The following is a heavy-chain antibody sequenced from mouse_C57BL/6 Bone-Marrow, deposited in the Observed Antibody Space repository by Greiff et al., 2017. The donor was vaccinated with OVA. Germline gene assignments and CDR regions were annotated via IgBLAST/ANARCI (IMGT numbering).Heavy chain of an antibody. J-gene: IGHJ2*01. CDR2: INPNNGGT. V-gene: IGHV1-26*01. Sequence: EVQLQQSGPELVKPGASVKISCKASGYTFTDYYMNWVKQSHGKSLEWIGDINPNNGGTSYNQKFKGKATLTVDKSSSTAYMELRSLTSEDSAVYYCKRGEKDFDYWGQGTTLTVSS. CDR3: KRGEKDFDY. CDR1: GYTFTDYY.